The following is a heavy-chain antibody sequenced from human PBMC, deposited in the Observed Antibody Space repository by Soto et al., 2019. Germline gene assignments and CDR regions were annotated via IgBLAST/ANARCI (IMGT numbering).Heavy chain of an antibody. CDR1: GGSVSSGSYY. J-gene: IGHJ5*02. CDR2: IYYSGST. CDR3: ARMPDYYGSGSYYNPAWWFDP. D-gene: IGHD3-10*01. Sequence: SETLSLSCTVSGGSVSSGSYYWSWVRQPPGKGLEWIGYIYYSGSTNYNPSLKSRVTISVDTSKNQFSLKLSSVTAADTAVYYCARMPDYYGSGSYYNPAWWFDPWGQGTLVTVSS. V-gene: IGHV4-61*01.